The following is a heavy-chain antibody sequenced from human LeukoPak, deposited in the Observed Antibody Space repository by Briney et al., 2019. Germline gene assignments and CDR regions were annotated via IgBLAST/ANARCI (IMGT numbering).Heavy chain of an antibody. Sequence: GSLRLSCAVSGFTVSSNYMNWVRQAPGKGLEWIGYIYYSGSTNYNPSLKSRVTISVDTSKNQFSLKLSSVTAADTAVYYCARSPLPVGATRIWYFDYWGQGTLVTVSS. D-gene: IGHD1-26*01. CDR3: ARSPLPVGATRIWYFDY. V-gene: IGHV4-59*02. CDR1: GFTVSSNY. CDR2: IYYSGST. J-gene: IGHJ4*02.